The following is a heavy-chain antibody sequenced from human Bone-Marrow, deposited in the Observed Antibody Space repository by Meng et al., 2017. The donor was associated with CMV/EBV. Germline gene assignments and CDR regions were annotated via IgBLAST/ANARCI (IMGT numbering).Heavy chain of an antibody. Sequence: SVKVSCKASGGTFSSYTISWVRQAPGQGLEWMGRIIPILGIANYAQKFQGRVTITADKSTSTAYMELSSLRSEDTAVYYCAKGRYWSSTSCSYFDYWGQGTLVTVSS. D-gene: IGHD2-2*01. CDR1: GGTFSSYT. CDR3: AKGRYWSSTSCSYFDY. J-gene: IGHJ4*02. CDR2: IIPILGIA. V-gene: IGHV1-69*02.